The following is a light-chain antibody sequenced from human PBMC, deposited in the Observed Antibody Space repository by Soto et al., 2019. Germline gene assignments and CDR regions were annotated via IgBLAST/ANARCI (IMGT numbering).Light chain of an antibody. CDR2: DAS. J-gene: IGKJ5*01. CDR1: QNIRNL. V-gene: IGKV1-5*01. CDR3: QQYYTYST. Sequence: DIQMTQSPSTLSGSVGDRVTITCRASQNIRNLLAWYQQKPGKAPKTLIFDASTLKTGVPSRFGGSGSGAEFNFTITGLQPDDFATYFCQQYYTYSTLGQGTRLEIK.